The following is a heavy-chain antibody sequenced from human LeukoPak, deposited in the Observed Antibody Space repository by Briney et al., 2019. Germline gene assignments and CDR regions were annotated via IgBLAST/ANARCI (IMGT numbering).Heavy chain of an antibody. Sequence: GGSLRLSCAASGFTFSDYYMSWIRQAPGKGLEWISYISSSGSTIYYADSVKGRFTISRDNAKNSLYLQVNSLRAEDTAVYYCARGGYYDSSGYHGPLDYWGQGTLVTVSS. CDR2: ISSSGSTI. CDR1: GFTFSDYY. CDR3: ARGGYYDSSGYHGPLDY. D-gene: IGHD3-22*01. V-gene: IGHV3-11*01. J-gene: IGHJ4*02.